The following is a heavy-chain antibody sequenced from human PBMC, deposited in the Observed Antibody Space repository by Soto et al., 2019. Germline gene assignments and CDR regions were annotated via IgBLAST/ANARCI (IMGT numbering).Heavy chain of an antibody. J-gene: IGHJ5*02. V-gene: IGHV3-23*01. CDR2: LIGGHYGT. Sequence: EVQLLQSGGGLARPGGSLRLSCTASRFTLQNYAMAWVRQAPGKGLEWVSTLIGGHYGTAYSYSVKGRFTVSRDNSKNCLYLQMNSLGVEDTAMYFFAKGKSTGDIDWFDPWGQGSLVTVSS. D-gene: IGHD3-10*01. CDR1: RFTLQNYA. CDR3: AKGKSTGDIDWFDP.